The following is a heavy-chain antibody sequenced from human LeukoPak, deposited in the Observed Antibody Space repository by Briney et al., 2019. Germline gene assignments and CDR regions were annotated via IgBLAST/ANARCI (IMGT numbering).Heavy chain of an antibody. CDR2: IYSSGST. V-gene: IGHV4-4*07. J-gene: IGHJ3*02. CDR1: GGSISGYY. Sequence: PSETLSLTCNVYGGSISGYYWSWIRQPAGKGLECIGRIYSSGSTNCNPSLKSRVTMSVDTSKNQLSLKLSSVTAADTALYYCAKSEGFDAFDIWGQGTMVTVSS. CDR3: AKSEGFDAFDI.